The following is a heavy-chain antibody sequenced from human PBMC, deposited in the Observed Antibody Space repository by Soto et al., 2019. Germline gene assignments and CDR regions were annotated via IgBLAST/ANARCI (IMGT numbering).Heavy chain of an antibody. CDR1: GFTFSSYA. D-gene: IGHD5-18*01. J-gene: IGHJ4*02. V-gene: IGHV3-23*01. Sequence: AGGSLRLSCAASGFTFSSYAMSWVRQAPGKGLEWVSAISGSGGSTYYADSVKGRFTISRDNSKNTLYLQMNSLRAEDTAVYYCAKEEAGIQLWLNFYWGQGTLVTVSS. CDR3: AKEEAGIQLWLNFY. CDR2: ISGSGGST.